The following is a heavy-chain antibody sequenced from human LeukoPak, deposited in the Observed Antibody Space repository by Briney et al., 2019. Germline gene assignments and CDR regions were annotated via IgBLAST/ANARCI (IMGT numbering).Heavy chain of an antibody. J-gene: IGHJ4*02. V-gene: IGHV4-34*01. CDR1: SGSFSGYY. CDR2: INHSGST. CDR3: ARLAFGLGATDY. D-gene: IGHD1-26*01. Sequence: SETLSLTCAVYSGSFSGYYWSWIRQPPGKGLEWIGEINHSGSTNYNPSLKSRVTISVDTSKNQFSLKLSSVTAADTAVYYCARLAFGLGATDYWGQGTLVTVSP.